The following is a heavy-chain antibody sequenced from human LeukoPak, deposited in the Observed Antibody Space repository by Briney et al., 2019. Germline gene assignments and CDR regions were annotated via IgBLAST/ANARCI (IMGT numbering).Heavy chain of an antibody. D-gene: IGHD2-15*01. J-gene: IGHJ6*02. CDR1: GFTFSSYG. Sequence: PGGSLRLSCAASGFTFSSYGMHWVRQAPGKGLEWVAVIWYDGSNKYYADSVKGRFTISRDDSKNTLYLQMNSLRAEDTAVYYCARGDKDFYYGMDVWGQGTTVTVSS. CDR3: ARGDKDFYYGMDV. V-gene: IGHV3-33*01. CDR2: IWYDGSNK.